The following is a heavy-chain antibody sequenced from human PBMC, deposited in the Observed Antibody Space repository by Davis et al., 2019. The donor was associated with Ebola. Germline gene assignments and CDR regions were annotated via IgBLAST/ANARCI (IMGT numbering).Heavy chain of an antibody. CDR3: ASQGYCTGGVCYSSLYYGMDV. CDR1: GYTFTSYG. CDR2: ISAYNGNT. Sequence: AASVTVSCKASGYTFTSYGISWVRQAPGQGLEWMGWISAYNGNTNYAQKLQGRVTMTTDTSTSTAYMELRSLRSDDTAVYYCASQGYCTGGVCYSSLYYGMDVWGQGTTVTVSS. D-gene: IGHD2-8*02. J-gene: IGHJ6*02. V-gene: IGHV1-18*01.